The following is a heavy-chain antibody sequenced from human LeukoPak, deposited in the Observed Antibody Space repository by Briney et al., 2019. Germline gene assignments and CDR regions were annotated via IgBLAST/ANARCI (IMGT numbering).Heavy chain of an antibody. J-gene: IGHJ4*02. CDR2: IYPGDSDT. Sequence: GESLQISCKGSGYPFATYWIGWVRQVPGKGLEWVGIIYPGDSDTRYSPSFQGQVAISADKSFTTAYLQWSSLKTSDTAMYYCARHVVPYSSGLTGFDYWGQGTLVTVSS. CDR3: ARHVVPYSSGLTGFDY. D-gene: IGHD6-19*01. V-gene: IGHV5-51*01. CDR1: GYPFATYW.